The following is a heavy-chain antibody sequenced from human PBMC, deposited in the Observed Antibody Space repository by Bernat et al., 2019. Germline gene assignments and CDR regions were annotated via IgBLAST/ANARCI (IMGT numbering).Heavy chain of an antibody. Sequence: QVQLVESGGGVVQPGRSLRLSCAASGFTFSSYGMHWVRQAPGKGLEWVAVISYDGSNKYYADSVKGRFTISRDNSKNTLYLQMNSLRAEDTAVYYCAKDHRDIVVVVAQRYLFDYWGQGTLVTVSS. J-gene: IGHJ4*02. CDR2: ISYDGSNK. V-gene: IGHV3-30*18. D-gene: IGHD2-15*01. CDR3: AKDHRDIVVVVAQRYLFDY. CDR1: GFTFSSYG.